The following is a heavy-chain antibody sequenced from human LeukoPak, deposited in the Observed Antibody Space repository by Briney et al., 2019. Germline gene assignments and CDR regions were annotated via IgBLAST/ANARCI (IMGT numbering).Heavy chain of an antibody. CDR3: ARGRLTIFGVVSTTSGRFDS. CDR1: GESFSNYY. V-gene: IGHV4-34*01. D-gene: IGHD3-3*01. Sequence: SETLSLTCGVDGESFSNYYWSWIRQSPGRGLEWIGEVNDRGDTDYNPSLKSRVTISLDTSKNEFYLRLSSVTAADTSVYYCARGRLTIFGVVSTTSGRFDSWGQGTLVTVSS. CDR2: VNDRGDT. J-gene: IGHJ5*01.